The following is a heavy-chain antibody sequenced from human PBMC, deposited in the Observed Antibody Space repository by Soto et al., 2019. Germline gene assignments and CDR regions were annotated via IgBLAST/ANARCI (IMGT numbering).Heavy chain of an antibody. CDR1: GDSVSSNSVA. CDR3: ASGATAMGDF. V-gene: IGHV6-1*01. J-gene: IGHJ4*02. CDR2: TYYSSKWYN. Sequence: PSQTLSLTCAISGDSVSSNSVAWNWIRQSPSRGLEWLGRTYYSSKWYNDYAVSVKSRITINPDTSKNQFSLQLNSVTPEDTAVYYCASGATAMGDFWGQGTLVTVSS. D-gene: IGHD5-18*01.